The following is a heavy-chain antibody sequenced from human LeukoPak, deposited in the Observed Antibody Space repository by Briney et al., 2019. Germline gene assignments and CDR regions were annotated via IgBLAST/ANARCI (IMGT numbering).Heavy chain of an antibody. Sequence: GGSLRLSCAASGFTFSNYWMHWVRQVPGKGLVWVSRINPDGSTTTTADPVRGRFTISRDNAKNTLYLQMNSLRAEDTAVYYCARSSNPAFDIWGQGTVVTVSS. CDR1: GFTFSNYW. CDR3: ARSSNPAFDI. D-gene: IGHD1-14*01. J-gene: IGHJ3*02. CDR2: INPDGSTT. V-gene: IGHV3-74*01.